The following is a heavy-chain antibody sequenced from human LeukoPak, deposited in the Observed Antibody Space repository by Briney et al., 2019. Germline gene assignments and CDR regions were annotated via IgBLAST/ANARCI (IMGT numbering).Heavy chain of an antibody. CDR2: ISGSGGST. CDR1: GFTFSSYA. Sequence: GGSLRLSCAASGFTFSSYAMSWVRQAPGKGLEWVSAISGSGGSTYYADSVKGRFTISRDNAKNSLYLQMNSLRAEDTALYYCATSYDSSGCDWGQGTLVTVSS. D-gene: IGHD3-22*01. CDR3: ATSYDSSGCD. V-gene: IGHV3-23*01. J-gene: IGHJ4*02.